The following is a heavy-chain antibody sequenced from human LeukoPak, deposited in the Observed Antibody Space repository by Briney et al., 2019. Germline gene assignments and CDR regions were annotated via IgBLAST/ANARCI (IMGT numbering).Heavy chain of an antibody. J-gene: IGHJ4*02. V-gene: IGHV4-34*01. Sequence: PSETLSPTCAVYGGSFSGYYWSWIRQPPGKGLEWIGEINHSGSTNYNPSLKSRVTISVDTSKNQFSLKLRSVTAAYTAVYYCARGGRYYDSSGYYLRQRSFDYWDQGTLITVSS. CDR1: GGSFSGYY. CDR2: INHSGST. D-gene: IGHD3-22*01. CDR3: ARGGRYYDSSGYYLRQRSFDY.